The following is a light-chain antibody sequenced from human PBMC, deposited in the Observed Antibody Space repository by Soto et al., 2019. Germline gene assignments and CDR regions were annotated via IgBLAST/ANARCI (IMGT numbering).Light chain of an antibody. V-gene: IGKV1-5*03. CDR3: QQYNSYWT. Sequence: DIQMTQSPSTLSASIGDRVTITCRASQSISSWLAWYQQKPGKAPKLLIYKASSLESGVPSRFSGSGSGTEFTLTIGSLQLDDFATYYCQQYNSYWTFGQGTKVEIK. J-gene: IGKJ1*01. CDR2: KAS. CDR1: QSISSW.